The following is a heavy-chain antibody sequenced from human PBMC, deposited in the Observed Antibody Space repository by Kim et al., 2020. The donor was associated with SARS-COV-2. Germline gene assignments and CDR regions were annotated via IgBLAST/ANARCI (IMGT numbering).Heavy chain of an antibody. V-gene: IGHV4-39*01. CDR2: IYYSGST. CDR1: GGSISSSSYY. J-gene: IGHJ5*02. Sequence: SETLSLTCTVSGGSISSSSYYWGWIRQPPGKGLEWIGSIYYSGSTYYNPSLKSRVTISVDTSKNQFSLKLSSVTAADTAVYYCARGQLLLNPNWFDPCGQGTLVTVSS. D-gene: IGHD2-15*01. CDR3: ARGQLLLNPNWFDP.